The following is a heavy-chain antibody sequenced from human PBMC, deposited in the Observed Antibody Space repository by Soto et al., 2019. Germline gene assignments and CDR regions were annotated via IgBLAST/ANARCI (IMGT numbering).Heavy chain of an antibody. V-gene: IGHV1-3*01. CDR2: INAGNGNT. Sequence: ASVKVSCKAPGYTFTSYAMHWVRQAPGQRLEWMGWINAGNGNTKYSQKFQGRVTITRDTSASTAYMELSSLRSEDTGVYYCARVNSIAVAGLVGYWGQGTLVTVSS. CDR1: GYTFTSYA. CDR3: ARVNSIAVAGLVGY. J-gene: IGHJ4*02. D-gene: IGHD6-19*01.